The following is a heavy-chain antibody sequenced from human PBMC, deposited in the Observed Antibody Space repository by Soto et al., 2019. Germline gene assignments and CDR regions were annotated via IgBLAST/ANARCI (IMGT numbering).Heavy chain of an antibody. Sequence: GFFVSSGNHWGWIRKPPGKGLEWIGSIFHGGNTYYNPSLKSRVTISVDMSKNQFSLKLNSVTAADTAVYYCARAFWYDAFDLWGQKTVATVSS. V-gene: IGHV4-38-2*02. D-gene: IGHD3-3*01. CDR1: GFFVSSGNH. CDR3: ARAFWYDAFDL. CDR2: IFHGGNT. J-gene: IGHJ3*01.